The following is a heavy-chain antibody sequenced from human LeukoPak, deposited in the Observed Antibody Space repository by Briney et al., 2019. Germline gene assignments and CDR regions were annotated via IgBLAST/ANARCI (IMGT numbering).Heavy chain of an antibody. CDR1: GGSISSFY. V-gene: IGHV4-4*07. CDR3: GRQINWVDP. J-gene: IGHJ5*02. Sequence: SETLSLTCTVSGGSISSFYWSWIRQPAGGGLELIGRIHSNGNTNYNPSLKSRVTMSLDTSKNQFSLKLSSVTAADTAVYYCGRQINWVDPWGQGTLVTVSS. CDR2: IHSNGNT.